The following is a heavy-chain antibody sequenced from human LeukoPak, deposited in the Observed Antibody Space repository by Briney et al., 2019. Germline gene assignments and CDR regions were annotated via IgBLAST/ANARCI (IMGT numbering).Heavy chain of an antibody. CDR1: GDSVSSNSAA. D-gene: IGHD4-23*01. CDR2: TYYRSKWYN. CDR3: ARGPRYGTVVTPYYFDY. Sequence: SQTPSLTCAISGDSVSSNSAAWNWIRQSPSRGLEWLGRTYYRSKWYNDYAVSVKSRITINPDTSKNQFSLQLNSVTPEDTAVYYCARGPRYGTVVTPYYFDYWGQGTLVTVSS. V-gene: IGHV6-1*01. J-gene: IGHJ4*02.